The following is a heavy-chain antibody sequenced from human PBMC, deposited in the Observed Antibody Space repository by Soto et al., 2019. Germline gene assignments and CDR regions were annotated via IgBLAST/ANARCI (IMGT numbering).Heavy chain of an antibody. D-gene: IGHD5-12*01. CDR1: GYRFTTSW. CDR3: AKSGYSSHGMDV. J-gene: IGHJ6*02. V-gene: IGHV5-51*01. CDR2: IYPGDSDT. Sequence: PGESLKISCQGSGYRFTTSWIGWVRQMPGKGLEWMGTIYPGDSDTRYSPSFQGQVTTSADKSMGTAYLQWRSLKASDTAMYYCAKSGYSSHGMDVWGQGTTVTVSS.